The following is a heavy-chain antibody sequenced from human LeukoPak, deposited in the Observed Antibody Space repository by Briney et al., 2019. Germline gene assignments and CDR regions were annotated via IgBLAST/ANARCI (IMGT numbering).Heavy chain of an antibody. J-gene: IGHJ4*02. CDR1: GYTFTSYA. CDR2: INAGNGNT. V-gene: IGHV1-3*01. Sequence: GASVKVSCKASGYTFTSYAIHWVRQAPGQRLEWMGWINAGNGNTKYSQKFQDRVTITRDTSASTAYMELSSLRSEDTAAYYCARALSPYDSSGYPSPIDYWGQGTLVTVSS. D-gene: IGHD3-22*01. CDR3: ARALSPYDSSGYPSPIDY.